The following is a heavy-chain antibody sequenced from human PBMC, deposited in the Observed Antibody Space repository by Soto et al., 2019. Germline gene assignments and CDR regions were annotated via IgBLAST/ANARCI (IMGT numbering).Heavy chain of an antibody. J-gene: IGHJ6*02. CDR1: GGSFSGYY. D-gene: IGHD2-2*01. CDR2: INHSGST. Sequence: SETLSLTCAVYGGSFSGYYWSWIRQPPGKGLEWIGEINHSGSTNYNPSLKSRVTISVDTSKNQFSLKLSSVTAADTAVYYCARGYLVVPAAIGYYYYGMDVWGQGTTVTVSS. V-gene: IGHV4-34*01. CDR3: ARGYLVVPAAIGYYYYGMDV.